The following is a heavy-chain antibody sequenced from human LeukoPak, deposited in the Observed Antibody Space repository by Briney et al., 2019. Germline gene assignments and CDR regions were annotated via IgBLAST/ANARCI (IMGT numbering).Heavy chain of an antibody. CDR3: ARTEIAVAGTDNWFDP. J-gene: IGHJ5*02. D-gene: IGHD6-19*01. Sequence: GESLKISCEGSGYSFTSYWIGWVRQMPGKGLEWMGIIYPGDSDTRYSPSFQGQVTISADKSISTAYLQWSSLKASDTAMYYCARTEIAVAGTDNWFDPWGQRTLVTVSS. CDR2: IYPGDSDT. CDR1: GYSFTSYW. V-gene: IGHV5-51*01.